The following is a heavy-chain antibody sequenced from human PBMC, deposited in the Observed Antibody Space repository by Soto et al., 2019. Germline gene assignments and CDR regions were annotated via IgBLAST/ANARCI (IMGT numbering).Heavy chain of an antibody. Sequence: PSETLSLSCAVYGGSFSGYYWSWIRQPPGKGLEWIGEINHSGSTNYNPSLKSRVTISVDTSKNQFSLKLSSVTAADTAVYYCARGPPPRRYNHYPIDAWGQWTTVT. J-gene: IGHJ6*02. CDR3: ARGPPPRRYNHYPIDA. CDR1: GGSFSGYY. V-gene: IGHV4-34*01. CDR2: INHSGST.